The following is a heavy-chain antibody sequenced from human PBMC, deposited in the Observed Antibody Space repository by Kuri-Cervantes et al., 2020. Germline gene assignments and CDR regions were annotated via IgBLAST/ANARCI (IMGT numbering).Heavy chain of an antibody. CDR3: ATSSRAEYYFDY. J-gene: IGHJ4*02. CDR1: GFSVNMKY. Sequence: GGSLRLSCVASGFSVNMKYMSWIRQAPGKGLEWVSIIYRSGSTYYADSVKGRFTISRDNSKNTLYLQMNSLRAEDTAVYYCATSSRAEYYFDYWGQGTLVTVSS. CDR2: IYRSGST. V-gene: IGHV3-66*02.